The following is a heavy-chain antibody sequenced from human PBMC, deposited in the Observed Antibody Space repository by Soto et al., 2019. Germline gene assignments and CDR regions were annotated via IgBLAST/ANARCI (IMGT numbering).Heavy chain of an antibody. CDR3: ARSQGSSTSLEIYYYCYYGMDV. J-gene: IGHJ6*02. CDR2: IIPISETT. CDR1: GGTFSSYA. Sequence: QVQLVQSGAEVKKPGSSVKVSCKASGGTFSSYAISWVRQAPGQGLEWMGGIIPISETTNYAQKFQGRVTITADESKSTAYVELSSLRSEDTAGYYCARSQGSSTSLEIYYYCYYGMDVWGQGTTVTVSS. D-gene: IGHD2-2*01. V-gene: IGHV1-69*01.